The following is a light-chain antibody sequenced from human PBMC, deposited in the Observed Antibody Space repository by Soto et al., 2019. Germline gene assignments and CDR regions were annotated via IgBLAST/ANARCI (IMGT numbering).Light chain of an antibody. V-gene: IGKV3-11*01. CDR3: QQRKNWHTIT. CDR1: QNVDKF. Sequence: EIELTQSPATLSLSPGETATLSCRASQNVDKFLAWYQQRPGQPPRLLIFDSSNRANGVPVGFSGSGSGTVLTLTIGSLEPEDSAVYYCQQRKNWHTITFGQGTRLEIK. CDR2: DSS. J-gene: IGKJ5*01.